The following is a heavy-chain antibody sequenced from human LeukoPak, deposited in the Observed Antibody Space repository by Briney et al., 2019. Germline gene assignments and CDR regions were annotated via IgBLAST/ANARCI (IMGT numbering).Heavy chain of an antibody. V-gene: IGHV3-15*01. Sequence: GGSLRLSCAASGFTFSNAWMSWVRQDPGKGLEWVGRIKSETDGGTTDYAAPVKGRFTISRDDSKNTLYLQMNSLKTEDTAVYYCTTESRIVVVVAALRYYYYGMDVWGQGTTVTVSS. CDR1: GFTFSNAW. D-gene: IGHD2-15*01. CDR3: TTESRIVVVVAALRYYYYGMDV. J-gene: IGHJ6*02. CDR2: IKSETDGGTT.